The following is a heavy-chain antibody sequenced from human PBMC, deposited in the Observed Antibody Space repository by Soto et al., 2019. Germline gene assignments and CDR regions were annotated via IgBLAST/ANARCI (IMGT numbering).Heavy chain of an antibody. D-gene: IGHD3-22*01. CDR3: AGRNSDDGSGYYYFDS. J-gene: IGHJ4*02. CDR1: GGSISSGGYY. CDR2: IFYSGTT. V-gene: IGHV4-31*03. Sequence: QVQLQESGPGLVKPSQTLSLTCTVSGGSISSGGYYWSWIRQQPGKGLEWIGFIFYSGTTYYNPSLKSRVIISGDRAESQFSLKLTAVTAADTAVYYCAGRNSDDGSGYYYFDSWGQGTLGTVSS.